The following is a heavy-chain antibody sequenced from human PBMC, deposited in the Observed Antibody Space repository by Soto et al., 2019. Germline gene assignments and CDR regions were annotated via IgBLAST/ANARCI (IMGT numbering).Heavy chain of an antibody. V-gene: IGHV4-59*01. Sequence: QVQLQESGPGLVKPSETLSLTCTVSGGSISSYYWSWIRQPPGKGLEWIGYIYYSGSTNYNPSRKSRVTISVDTSKNQFSLKLSSVTAADTAVYYCARGRKYYDYIWGSYALTFDAFDIWGQGTMVTVSS. D-gene: IGHD3-16*01. CDR1: GGSISSYY. CDR2: IYYSGST. CDR3: ARGRKYYDYIWGSYALTFDAFDI. J-gene: IGHJ3*02.